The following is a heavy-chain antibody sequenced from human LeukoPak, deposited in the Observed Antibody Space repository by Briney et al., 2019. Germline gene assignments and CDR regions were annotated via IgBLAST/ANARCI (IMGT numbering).Heavy chain of an antibody. CDR3: ASYYYDSSGYWPGIDY. J-gene: IGHJ4*02. D-gene: IGHD3-22*01. V-gene: IGHV4-34*01. Sequence: SETLSLTCAVYGGSFSGYYWSWIRQPPGKGLEWIGEINHSGSTNYNPSLKSRVTISVDTSKNQFSLKLSSVTAADTAVYYCASYYYDSSGYWPGIDYWGQGTLVTVSS. CDR1: GGSFSGYY. CDR2: INHSGST.